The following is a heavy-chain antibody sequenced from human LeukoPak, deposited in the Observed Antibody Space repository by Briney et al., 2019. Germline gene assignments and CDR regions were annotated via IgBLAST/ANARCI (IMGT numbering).Heavy chain of an antibody. CDR1: GGSVSSGSYY. V-gene: IGHV4-61*01. D-gene: IGHD3-16*02. J-gene: IGHJ3*02. CDR2: TYYSGST. Sequence: PSETLSLTCTVSGGSVSSGSYYWSWIRQPPGEGLEWIGYTYYSGSTNYNPSLKSRVTISVDTSKNQFALRLSSVTAADTAVYYCARSRVDEDVVSAFDIWGQGTMVTVSS. CDR3: ARSRVDEDVVSAFDI.